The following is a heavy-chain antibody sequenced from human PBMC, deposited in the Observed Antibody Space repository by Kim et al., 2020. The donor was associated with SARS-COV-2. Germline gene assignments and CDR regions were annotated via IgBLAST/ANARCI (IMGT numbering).Heavy chain of an antibody. CDR2: IYTSGRT. D-gene: IGHD3-16*01. CDR1: GDSLSSDY. V-gene: IGHV4-4*07. CDR3: ASAFGH. Sequence: SETLSLTCTVSGDSLSSDYWSWNRQPAGKGLEWIGRIYTSGRTNYNPSLQSRVTMSVDMSKNQFSLNLSSVTAADTAASYCASAFGHCGQATLLTVSS. J-gene: IGHJ4*02.